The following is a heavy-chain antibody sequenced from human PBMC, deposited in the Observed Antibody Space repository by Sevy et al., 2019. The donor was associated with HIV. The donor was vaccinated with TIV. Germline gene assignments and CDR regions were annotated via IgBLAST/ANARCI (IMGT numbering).Heavy chain of an antibody. CDR3: AKGNSGSFDY. CDR1: GFSFSTYW. CDR2: IKQDESEK. Sequence: GSLRLSWSAPGFSFSTYWMHWVPQAPRKGPEWVANIKQDESEKYYVASVKGRFTISRDNAKNSVYLEMNSLRPEDTAIYYCAKGNSGSFDYWGQRTLVTVSS. V-gene: IGHV3-7*01. D-gene: IGHD3-22*01. J-gene: IGHJ4*02.